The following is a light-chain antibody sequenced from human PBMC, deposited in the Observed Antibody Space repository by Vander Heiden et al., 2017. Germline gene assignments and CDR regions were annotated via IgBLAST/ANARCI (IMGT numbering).Light chain of an antibody. CDR3: QTWGTGIQV. CDR1: SGHSSYA. V-gene: IGLV4-69*01. Sequence: QLVLTQSTSSSASLAASVKLTCTLSSGHSSYAIAWHQQQPEKGPRYLMKLNSDGSHSKGDGIPDRFSGSSSGAARYLTISSLQSEDEADYYCQTWGTGIQVFGGGTKLTVL. CDR2: LNSDGSH. J-gene: IGLJ3*02.